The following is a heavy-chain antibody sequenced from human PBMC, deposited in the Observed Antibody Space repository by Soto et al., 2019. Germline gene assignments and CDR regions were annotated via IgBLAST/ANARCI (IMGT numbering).Heavy chain of an antibody. J-gene: IGHJ4*02. CDR1: AYDFTNYW. V-gene: IGHV5-51*01. Sequence: GESLKISCKTSAYDFTNYWIGWVRQMPGKGLEWMGIIYPGDSDTRYSPSFQGQITISADKSISTAYLQWSSLKASDTAMYYCARLFNPGSAAGLDYWGQGILVTVSS. CDR2: IYPGDSDT. CDR3: ARLFNPGSAAGLDY. D-gene: IGHD6-13*01.